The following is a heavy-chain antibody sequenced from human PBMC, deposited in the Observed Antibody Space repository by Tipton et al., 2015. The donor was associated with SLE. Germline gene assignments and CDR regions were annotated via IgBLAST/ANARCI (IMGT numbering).Heavy chain of an antibody. D-gene: IGHD1-1*01. CDR1: GYSISSGYY. Sequence: TLSLTCTVSGYSISSGYYWGWIRQPPGKGLEWIGSIYHSGSTYYNPSLKSRVTISVDTSKTQFPLKLSSVTAADTAVYYCARGGGQLLYCFDYWGQGTLVTVSS. CDR2: IYHSGST. CDR3: ARGGGQLLYCFDY. J-gene: IGHJ4*02. V-gene: IGHV4-38-2*02.